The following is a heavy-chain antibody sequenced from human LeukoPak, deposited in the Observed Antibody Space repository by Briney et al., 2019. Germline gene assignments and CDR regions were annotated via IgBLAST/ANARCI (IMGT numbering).Heavy chain of an antibody. CDR1: GYTFTGYY. CDR2: MNPNSGNT. Sequence: ASVKVSCKASGYTFTGYYMHWVRQATGQGLEWMGWMNPNSGNTGYAQKFQGRVTMTRNTSISTAYMELSSLRSEDTAVYYCAKGLLGSTSRYWGQGTLVTVSS. J-gene: IGHJ4*02. CDR3: AKGLLGSTSRY. V-gene: IGHV1-8*02. D-gene: IGHD6-13*01.